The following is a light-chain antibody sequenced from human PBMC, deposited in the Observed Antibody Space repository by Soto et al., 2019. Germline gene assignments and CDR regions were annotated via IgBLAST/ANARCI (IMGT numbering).Light chain of an antibody. J-gene: IGKJ1*01. CDR2: DAS. V-gene: IGKV1-33*01. Sequence: DIQMTQSPSSLSASVGDRVTITCQASQDISYFLNWYQHSPGKAPKLLIYDASNLKTGVPSRFSGSGSGTDFTLKISRVEAEDVGVYYCMQTLESRTFGQGTKVDIK. CDR3: MQTLESRT. CDR1: QDISYF.